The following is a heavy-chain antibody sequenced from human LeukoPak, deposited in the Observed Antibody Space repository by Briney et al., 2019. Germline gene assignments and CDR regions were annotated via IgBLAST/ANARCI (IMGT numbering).Heavy chain of an antibody. Sequence: PGGSLRPSCAASGFTFSNYWMSWVRQAPGKGLECVANIKEDGSEKNYVDSVKGRFTTSRDNAKNSLYLQMNSLRAEDTAVYYCARYARGPLDWGQGTLVTVSS. CDR3: ARYARGPLD. J-gene: IGHJ4*02. V-gene: IGHV3-7*01. D-gene: IGHD6-6*01. CDR1: GFTFSNYW. CDR2: IKEDGSEK.